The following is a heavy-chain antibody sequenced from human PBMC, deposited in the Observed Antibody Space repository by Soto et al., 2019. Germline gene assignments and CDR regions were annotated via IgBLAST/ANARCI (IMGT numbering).Heavy chain of an antibody. D-gene: IGHD1-26*01. CDR2: IYYSGST. J-gene: IGHJ5*02. CDR3: ARGNVQEWENWFDP. Sequence: SETLSLTCTVSGGSISSGDYYWSWIRQPPGKGLEWIGYIYYSGSTYYNPSLKSRVTISVDTSKNQFSLKLSSVTAADTAVYYCARGNVQEWENWFDPWGQGTLVT. V-gene: IGHV4-30-4*01. CDR1: GGSISSGDYY.